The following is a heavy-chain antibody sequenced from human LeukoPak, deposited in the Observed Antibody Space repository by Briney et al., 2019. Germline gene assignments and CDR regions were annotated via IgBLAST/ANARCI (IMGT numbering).Heavy chain of an antibody. V-gene: IGHV3-9*03. CDR3: AKEGCSSTSCYVDY. D-gene: IGHD2-2*01. Sequence: PGGSLRLSCAASGFTFDDYTMHWVRQAPGKGLEWVSGISWNSGNIDYADSVKGRFTISRDNAKNSLYLQMNSLRAEDMALYYCAKEGCSSTSCYVDYWGQGTLVTVSS. CDR2: ISWNSGNI. CDR1: GFTFDDYT. J-gene: IGHJ4*02.